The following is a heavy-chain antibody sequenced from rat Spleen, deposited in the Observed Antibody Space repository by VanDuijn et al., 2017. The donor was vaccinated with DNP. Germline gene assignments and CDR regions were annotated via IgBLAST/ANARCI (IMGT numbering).Heavy chain of an antibody. Sequence: EVQLQESGPGLVKPSQSLSVTCSVTGYSITSNYWAWIRKFPGNKMEWMGYISYSGITRYNPSLKSRVSITRDTSKNQFLLQVNSITTEDTATYYCARGLNYGGYSYYWYFDFWGPGTMVTVSS. CDR2: ISYSGIT. J-gene: IGHJ1*01. CDR1: GYSITSNY. CDR3: ARGLNYGGYSYYWYFDF. D-gene: IGHD1-11*01. V-gene: IGHV3-1*01.